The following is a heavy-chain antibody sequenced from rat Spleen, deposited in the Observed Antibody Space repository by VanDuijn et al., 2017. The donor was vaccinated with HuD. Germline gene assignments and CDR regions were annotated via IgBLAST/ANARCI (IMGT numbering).Heavy chain of an antibody. J-gene: IGHJ4*01. CDR3: ARHNSGYVMDA. CDR1: GFTFSDYY. CDR2: ISYDGSST. V-gene: IGHV5-29*01. D-gene: IGHD4-3*01. Sequence: EVQLVESDGGLVQPGRSLKLSCAASGFTFSDYYMAWVRQAPTKGLAWVATISYDGSSTYYRDSVKGRFTISRDNAKSTLYLQMDSLRSEDTATYYCARHNSGYVMDAWGQGASVTVSS.